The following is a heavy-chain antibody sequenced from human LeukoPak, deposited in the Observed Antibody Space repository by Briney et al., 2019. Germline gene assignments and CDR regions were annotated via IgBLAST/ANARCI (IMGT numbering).Heavy chain of an antibody. J-gene: IGHJ4*02. CDR2: IYTSGST. CDR3: ARHRYSSSWYV. Sequence: PSETLSLTCTVSGVSISSYYWSWLRQPPGKGLEWIGYIYTSGSTNYNPSLKSRVTISVGTSKNQFSLKLSSVTAADTGVYYCARHRYSSSWYVWGQGTLVTVSS. D-gene: IGHD6-13*01. CDR1: GVSISSYY. V-gene: IGHV4-4*09.